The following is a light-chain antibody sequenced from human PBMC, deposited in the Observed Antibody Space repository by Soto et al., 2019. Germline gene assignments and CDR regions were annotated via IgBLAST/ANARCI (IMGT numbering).Light chain of an antibody. V-gene: IGKV3-15*01. CDR2: GAS. Sequence: EVVMTQSPATLSVSPGERAILSCRASQSISSKLGWYQQKPGQAPRLLIYGASTRATGIPARFSGSGSGTEFTLTISSLQSEGYAVYYCQQYNKWFSITFGQGTRLETK. CDR1: QSISSK. J-gene: IGKJ5*01. CDR3: QQYNKWFSIT.